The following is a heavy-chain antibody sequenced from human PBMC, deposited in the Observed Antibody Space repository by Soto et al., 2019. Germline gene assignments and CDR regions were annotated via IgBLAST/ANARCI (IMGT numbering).Heavy chain of an antibody. CDR1: GYIFVNYG. J-gene: IGHJ6*02. CDR3: VMVDNYVTPTPQDV. V-gene: IGHV1-18*01. Sequence: QVQLVQSGDEVKKPGASVKVSCKASGYIFVNYGIAWVRQAPGQGLGWMGWISPYTGNTHSASKVQGRLTMTTDTSTSPAYMDLGSLTSDDTAVYYCVMVDNYVTPTPQDVWGQGTTVTFSS. CDR2: ISPYTGNT. D-gene: IGHD3-16*01.